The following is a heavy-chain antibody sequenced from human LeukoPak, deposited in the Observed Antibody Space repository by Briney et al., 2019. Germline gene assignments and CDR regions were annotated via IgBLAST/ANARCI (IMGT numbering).Heavy chain of an antibody. D-gene: IGHD3-22*01. Sequence: GGSLRLSCAASGFTFSSYAMHWVRQAPGKGLEWVSGISWNSGSIGYADSVKGRFTISRDNAKNSLYLQMNSLRAEDTALYYCAKDTSYYYDSSGSTGGGYFDYWGQGTLVTVSS. J-gene: IGHJ4*02. CDR1: GFTFSSYA. V-gene: IGHV3-9*01. CDR3: AKDTSYYYDSSGSTGGGYFDY. CDR2: ISWNSGSI.